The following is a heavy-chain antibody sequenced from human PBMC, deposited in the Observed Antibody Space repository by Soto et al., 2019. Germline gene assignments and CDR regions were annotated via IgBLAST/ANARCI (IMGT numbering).Heavy chain of an antibody. J-gene: IGHJ6*02. D-gene: IGHD6-6*01. CDR3: ARQSGSSSKPENYYYYGMDV. V-gene: IGHV5-10-1*01. CDR1: GYSFTSYW. Sequence: PGESLKISGKGSGYSFTSYWISWVRQMRGKGLEWRGRIDPSDSYTNYSPSLQGHVTISADKSISTAYLQWSSLKASDTAMYYCARQSGSSSKPENYYYYGMDVWGQGTTVTVSS. CDR2: IDPSDSYT.